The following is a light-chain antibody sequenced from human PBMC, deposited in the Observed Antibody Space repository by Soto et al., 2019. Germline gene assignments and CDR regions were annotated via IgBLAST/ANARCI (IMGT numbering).Light chain of an antibody. CDR1: QSVSGSY. CDR3: QQRNDWVT. Sequence: EIVMTQSPGTLSLSPGEVATLSCRASQSVSGSYLAWYQQKPGQAPRLVIYDASRRATGIPDRFSGSGSGTDFTLTISSLEPEDSGVYYCQQRNDWVTFGGGTKVDSK. CDR2: DAS. V-gene: IGKV3D-20*02. J-gene: IGKJ4*01.